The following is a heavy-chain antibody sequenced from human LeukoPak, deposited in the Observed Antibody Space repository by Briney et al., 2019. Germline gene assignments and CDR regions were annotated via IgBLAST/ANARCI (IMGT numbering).Heavy chain of an antibody. J-gene: IGHJ6*04. V-gene: IGHV3-48*03. Sequence: GGSLRLSCAASGFTFSSYEMNWVRQAPGKGLEWVSYISSSGSTIYYADSVKGRFTISRDNAKSSLYLQMNSLRAEDTAVYYCARGHTAILYGMDVWGKGTTVTVSS. D-gene: IGHD5-18*01. CDR2: ISSSGSTI. CDR3: ARGHTAILYGMDV. CDR1: GFTFSSYE.